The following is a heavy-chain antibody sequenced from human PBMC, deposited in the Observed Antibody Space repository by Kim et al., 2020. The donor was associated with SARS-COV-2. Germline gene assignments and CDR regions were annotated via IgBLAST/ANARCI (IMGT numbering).Heavy chain of an antibody. J-gene: IGHJ4*02. CDR3: AKEGLQWLGYYFDY. CDR1: GFTFSSYG. D-gene: IGHD6-19*01. CDR2: ISYDGSNK. V-gene: IGHV3-30*18. Sequence: GGSLRLSCAASGFTFSSYGMHWVRQAPGKGLEWVAVISYDGSNKYYADSVKGRFTISRDNSKNTLYLQMNSLRAEDTAVYYCAKEGLQWLGYYFDYWGQGTLVTVSS.